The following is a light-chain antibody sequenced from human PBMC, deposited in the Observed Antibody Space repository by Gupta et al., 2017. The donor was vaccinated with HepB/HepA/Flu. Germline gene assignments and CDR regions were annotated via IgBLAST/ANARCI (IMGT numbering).Light chain of an antibody. CDR2: GAS. CDR3: QHYDNLPRYT. Sequence: DIQMTQSPSSLSASVGDRVTITCQANQDISNYLNWYQQKPGKAPNLLIYGASKLETGVPSRFSGSGSGTYFTLTISSLQPEDIGTYYCQHYDNLPRYTFGQGTKLEIK. V-gene: IGKV1-33*01. J-gene: IGKJ2*01. CDR1: QDISNY.